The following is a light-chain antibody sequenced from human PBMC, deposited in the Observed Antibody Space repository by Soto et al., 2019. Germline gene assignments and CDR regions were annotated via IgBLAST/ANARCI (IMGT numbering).Light chain of an antibody. CDR1: QGISNY. J-gene: IGKJ3*01. Sequence: VIWMTQSPSLLSASTGDRVTISCRMSQGISNYLAWYQQKSGKAPELLIYAASTLQRGVPSRFSGSGSGTDFTLTIRSLQSEDFATYYCQQYYRFPFTVGPGTKVDIK. V-gene: IGKV1D-8*01. CDR3: QQYYRFPFT. CDR2: AAS.